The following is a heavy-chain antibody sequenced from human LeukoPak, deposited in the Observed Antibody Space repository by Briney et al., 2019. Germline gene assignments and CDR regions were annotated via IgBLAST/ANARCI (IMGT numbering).Heavy chain of an antibody. D-gene: IGHD3-22*01. V-gene: IGHV1-8*01. J-gene: IGHJ4*02. Sequence: ASVKVSCKASGYTFTSYDLNWVRQATGQGLEWMGWMNPNSGNTGYAQKFQGRVTMTSNTSMSTAYMELTSLRSEDTAVYYCARGTFDSSGYYCAYWGQGTLVTVSS. CDR3: ARGTFDSSGYYCAY. CDR1: GYTFTSYD. CDR2: MNPNSGNT.